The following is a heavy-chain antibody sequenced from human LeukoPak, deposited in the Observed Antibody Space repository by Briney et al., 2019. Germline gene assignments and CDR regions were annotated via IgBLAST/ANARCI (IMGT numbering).Heavy chain of an antibody. D-gene: IGHD5-12*01. CDR1: GFTFSSYG. CDR2: IWYDGSNK. Sequence: GPLRLSCAASGFTFSSYGMHWVRQAPGKGLEWVAVIWYDGSNKYYADSVKGRFTISRDNSKNTLYLQMNSLRAEDTAVYYCARDGMATISYVVLWGQGTLVTVSS. V-gene: IGHV3-33*01. CDR3: ARDGMATISYVVL. J-gene: IGHJ4*02.